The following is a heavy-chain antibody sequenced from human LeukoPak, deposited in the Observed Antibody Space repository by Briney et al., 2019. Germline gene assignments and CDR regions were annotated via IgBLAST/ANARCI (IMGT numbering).Heavy chain of an antibody. D-gene: IGHD6-19*01. CDR2: IWYDGSNK. V-gene: IGHV3-33*01. CDR3: AREGSSGWYDYFDY. CDR1: GFTFSSYG. J-gene: IGHJ4*02. Sequence: GRSLRLSCAASGFTFSSYGMHWVRQAPGKGLEWVAVIWYDGSNKYYADSVKGRFTISRDNSKNTLYLQMNSLRAEDTAVYYCAREGSSGWYDYFDYWGQGTLVTVSS.